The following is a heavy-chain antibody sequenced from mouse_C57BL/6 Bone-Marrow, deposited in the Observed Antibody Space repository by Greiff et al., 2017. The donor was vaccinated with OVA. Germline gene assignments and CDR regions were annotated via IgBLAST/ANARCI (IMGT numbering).Heavy chain of an antibody. CDR1: GYTFTSYG. V-gene: IGHV1-81*01. J-gene: IGHJ2*01. Sequence: VMLVESGAELARPGASVKLSCKASGYTFTSYGISWVKQRTGQGLEWIGEIYPRSGNTYYNEKFKGKATLTADKSSSTAYMELRSLTSEDSAVYFCARGFITTVVVDYWGQGTTLTVSS. CDR2: IYPRSGNT. D-gene: IGHD1-1*01. CDR3: ARGFITTVVVDY.